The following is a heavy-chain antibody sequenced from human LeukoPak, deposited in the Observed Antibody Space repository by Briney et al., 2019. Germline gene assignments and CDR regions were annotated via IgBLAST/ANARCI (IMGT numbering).Heavy chain of an antibody. CDR3: ARAPSPILVTAAPGGNGFDI. Sequence: PGKSLRLSCAASGFTFDDYAMYWVRQAPGKGPECVSGISWNSGYIDYADSVKGRFTISRDNAKNSLYLQMNSLRTEDTALYYCARAPSPILVTAAPGGNGFDIWGQGTMVTVSS. CDR2: ISWNSGYI. J-gene: IGHJ3*02. V-gene: IGHV3-9*01. D-gene: IGHD2-2*01. CDR1: GFTFDDYA.